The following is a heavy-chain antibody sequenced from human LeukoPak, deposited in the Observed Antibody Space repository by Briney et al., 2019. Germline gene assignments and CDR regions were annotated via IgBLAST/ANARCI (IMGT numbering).Heavy chain of an antibody. D-gene: IGHD3-16*01. CDR1: GGSISSYY. J-gene: IGHJ3*01. CDR2: INHSGST. Sequence: KSSETLSLTCTVSGGSISSYYWSWIRQPPGKGLEWIGEINHSGSTNYNPSLKSRVTISVDTSKNQFSLKLSSVTAADTAVYYCARGNSFSGWGQGTMVTVSS. V-gene: IGHV4-34*01. CDR3: ARGNSFSG.